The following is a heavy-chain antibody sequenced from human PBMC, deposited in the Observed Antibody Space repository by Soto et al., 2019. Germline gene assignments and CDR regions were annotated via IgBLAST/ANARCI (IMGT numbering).Heavy chain of an antibody. CDR3: AKVYRGSSWYSFHY. D-gene: IGHD6-13*01. CDR2: VYYSGAS. Sequence: TSETLSLTCTVSGGSINDDTYYWGWIRQPPGKGLEWIGSVYYSGASSYNPSLESRVTMSVDTSKKQMNSLRAEDTALYYCAKVYRGSSWYSFHYWGQGTLVTVSS. J-gene: IGHJ4*02. CDR1: GGSINDDTYY. V-gene: IGHV4-39*06.